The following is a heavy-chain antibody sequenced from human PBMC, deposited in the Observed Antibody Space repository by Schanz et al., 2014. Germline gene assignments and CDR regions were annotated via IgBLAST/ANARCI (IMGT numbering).Heavy chain of an antibody. V-gene: IGHV4-39*02. CDR1: GGSISSSSYY. CDR2: IFYSGST. D-gene: IGHD3-10*02. Sequence: QLQLQESGPGLVKPSETLSLTCTVSGGSISSSSYYWGWIRQPPGKGLEWIGSIFYSGSTYYNLSPKSRVSISVDTPKNHSPLKVNSVPAAETAVYYCARENVGRGFDYWGRGALVTVSS. J-gene: IGHJ4*02. CDR3: ARENVGRGFDY.